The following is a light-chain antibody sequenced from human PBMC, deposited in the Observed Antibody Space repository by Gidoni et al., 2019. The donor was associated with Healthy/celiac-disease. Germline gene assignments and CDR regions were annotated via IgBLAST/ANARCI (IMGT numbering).Light chain of an antibody. CDR2: DAS. J-gene: IGKJ5*01. CDR1: QSVSSY. CDR3: QQRSHWPIT. V-gene: IGKV3-11*01. Sequence: ETVLTLSPATLSLSPGDRATLTCRASQSVSSYLAWYQQKPGQAPRLLIYDASNRATGIPARFSGSGSGTDFTLTISSLEPEDFAVYYCQQRSHWPITFGQGTRLEIK.